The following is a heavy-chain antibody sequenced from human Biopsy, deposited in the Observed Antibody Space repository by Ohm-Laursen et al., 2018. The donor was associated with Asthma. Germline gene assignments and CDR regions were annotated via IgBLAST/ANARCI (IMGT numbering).Heavy chain of an antibody. CDR1: GFTFSSYS. Sequence: SLRLSCAASGFTFSSYSMNWVRQAPGKGLEWVSYISSSSSTIYYADSVKGRFTISRDNAKNSLYLQMNSLRDEDTAVYYCARFKRGYSYGYAGVFDYWAREPWSPSPQ. J-gene: IGHJ4*02. CDR2: ISSSSSTI. V-gene: IGHV3-48*02. D-gene: IGHD5-18*01. CDR3: ARFKRGYSYGYAGVFDY.